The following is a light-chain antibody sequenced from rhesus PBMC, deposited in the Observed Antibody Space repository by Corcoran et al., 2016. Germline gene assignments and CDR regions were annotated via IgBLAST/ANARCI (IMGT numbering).Light chain of an antibody. J-gene: IGKJ1*01. Sequence: DIQMTQSPSSLSASVGDTVTITCRASQSISSWLARYQQKPGKAPKLLIYKASSLQSGAPSRLSGSGSGTDVTLTLSSLQSEDFATYYCRQHNSYPPTFGQGSKVEIE. CDR2: KAS. CDR3: RQHNSYPPT. V-gene: IGKV1-22*01. CDR1: QSISSW.